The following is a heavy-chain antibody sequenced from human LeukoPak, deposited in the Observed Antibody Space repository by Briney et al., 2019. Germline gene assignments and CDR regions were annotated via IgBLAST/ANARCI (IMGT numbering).Heavy chain of an antibody. CDR3: ARVRGVGDIVVVPAARYFQH. D-gene: IGHD2-2*01. CDR1: GYTFTGYY. V-gene: IGHV1-2*02. J-gene: IGHJ1*01. CDR2: INPNSGGT. Sequence: ASVKVSCKASGYTFTGYYMHWVRQAPGQGLEWMGWINPNSGGTNYAQKFQGRVTMTRDTSISTAYMEPSRLRSDDTAVYYCARVRGVGDIVVVPAARYFQHWGQGTLVTVSS.